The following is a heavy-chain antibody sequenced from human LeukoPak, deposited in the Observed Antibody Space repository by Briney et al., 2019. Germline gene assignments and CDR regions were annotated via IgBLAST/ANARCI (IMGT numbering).Heavy chain of an antibody. D-gene: IGHD4-23*01. V-gene: IGHV3-23*01. CDR3: ARGPIIRGVTPSDY. Sequence: GGSLRLSCAASGFTFSSYAMSWVRQAPGKGLEWVSVISGSGGSTYYADSVKGRFTISRDNARNTLYLQMNSLRVEDTAVYYCARGPIIRGVTPSDYWGQGTLVTVSS. CDR1: GFTFSSYA. CDR2: ISGSGGST. J-gene: IGHJ4*02.